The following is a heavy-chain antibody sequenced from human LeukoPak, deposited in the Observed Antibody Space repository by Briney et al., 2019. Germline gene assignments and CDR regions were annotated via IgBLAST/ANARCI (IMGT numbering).Heavy chain of an antibody. V-gene: IGHV3-53*01. J-gene: IGHJ4*02. Sequence: GGSLRLSCAASGFTFNNYGLSWVRLAPGKGLEWVSIIYSGGSTYYADSVKGRFTLSRDNSKNTLYLQMNSLRAEDTAVYYCASGRNWGALFDHWGQGTLVTVSS. CDR3: ASGRNWGALFDH. D-gene: IGHD7-27*01. CDR2: IYSGGST. CDR1: GFTFNNYG.